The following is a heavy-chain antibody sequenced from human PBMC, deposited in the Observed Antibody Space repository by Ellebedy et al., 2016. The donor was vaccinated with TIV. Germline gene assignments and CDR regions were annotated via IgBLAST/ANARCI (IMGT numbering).Heavy chain of an antibody. CDR1: GGYLRTYY. D-gene: IGHD1-26*01. J-gene: IGHJ4*02. Sequence: GSLRLSXNVSGGYLRTYYWSWIRQSPGKGLEWIGYIYYSGSTGYNPSLKSRVTISADTSKNQFSLKLTSLTAADTAVYYCATFSGSPLGDSWGQGTLVTVSS. CDR3: ATFSGSPLGDS. V-gene: IGHV4-59*12. CDR2: IYYSGST.